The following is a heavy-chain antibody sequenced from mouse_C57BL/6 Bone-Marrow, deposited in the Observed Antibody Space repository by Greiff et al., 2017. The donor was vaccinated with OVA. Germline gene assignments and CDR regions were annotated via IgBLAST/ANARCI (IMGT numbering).Heavy chain of an antibody. CDR1: GYTFTDYN. Sequence: EVQLQQSGPELVKPGASVKMSCKASGYTFTDYNMHWVKQSHGKSLEWIGYINPNNGGTSYNQKFKGKATLTVNKSSSTAYMELRSLTSEDSAVYYCASGGPTLYYFDYWGQGTTLTVSS. D-gene: IGHD4-1*02. V-gene: IGHV1-22*01. J-gene: IGHJ2*01. CDR2: INPNNGGT. CDR3: ASGGPTLYYFDY.